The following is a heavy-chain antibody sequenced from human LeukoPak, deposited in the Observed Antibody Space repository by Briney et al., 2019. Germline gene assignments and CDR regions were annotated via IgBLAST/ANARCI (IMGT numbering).Heavy chain of an antibody. Sequence: GFLRLSCAASGFTVSNNYMTWVRQAPGKGLEWVSLIYSGGSTYYADSVKGRFTISRDNSKNTVYLQMNSLRAEDTAVYYCARNIPVTRWGYWGQGTLVTVSS. CDR2: IYSGGST. CDR3: ARNIPVTRWGY. CDR1: GFTVSNNY. D-gene: IGHD2-21*01. V-gene: IGHV3-66*01. J-gene: IGHJ4*02.